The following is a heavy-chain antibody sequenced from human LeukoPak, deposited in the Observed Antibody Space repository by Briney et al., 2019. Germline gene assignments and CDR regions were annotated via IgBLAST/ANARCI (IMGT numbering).Heavy chain of an antibody. Sequence: GGSLRLSCAASGFTFSSYAMSWVRQAPGKGLEWVSAISGSGGSTYYADSVKGRFTISRDNSKNTLYLQLNSLRAEDTAVYYCAKVRDIYCSGGTCFYFDYWGQGTLVTVSS. CDR3: AKVRDIYCSGGTCFYFDY. CDR1: GFTFSSYA. V-gene: IGHV3-23*01. J-gene: IGHJ4*02. D-gene: IGHD2-15*01. CDR2: ISGSGGST.